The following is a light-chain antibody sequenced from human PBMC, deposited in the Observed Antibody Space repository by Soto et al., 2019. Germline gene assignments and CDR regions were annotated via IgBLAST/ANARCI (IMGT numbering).Light chain of an antibody. V-gene: IGLV2-8*01. CDR2: EVS. Sequence: QSVLTQPPSASGSPGQSVTISCTGTSSDVGAYNYVSWYQQHPGKAPKLMIYEVSKRPSGVPDRFSGSKSGNTASLTVSGLQAEDEADYYCQSYDSDFVVFGGGTKVTVL. CDR1: SSDVGAYNY. J-gene: IGLJ2*01. CDR3: QSYDSDFVV.